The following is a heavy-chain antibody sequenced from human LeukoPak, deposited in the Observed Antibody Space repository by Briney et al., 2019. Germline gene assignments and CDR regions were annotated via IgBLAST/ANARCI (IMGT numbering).Heavy chain of an antibody. Sequence: ASVKVSCKASGYTFTRYYMHWVRQAPGQGLEWMGIINPSSGSTSYAQKFQGRVTMTRDTSTSTVYMELSSLRSEDTAVYYCARVFSSSSWYLRHAFDIWGQGTMVTVSS. CDR1: GYTFTRYY. J-gene: IGHJ3*02. CDR3: ARVFSSSSWYLRHAFDI. CDR2: INPSSGST. D-gene: IGHD6-13*01. V-gene: IGHV1-46*01.